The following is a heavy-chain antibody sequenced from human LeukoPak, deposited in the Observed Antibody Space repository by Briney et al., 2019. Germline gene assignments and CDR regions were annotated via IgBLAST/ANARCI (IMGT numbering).Heavy chain of an antibody. CDR2: IIPIFGTA. Sequence: ASVKVSCKASGYTFTSYDINWVRQATGQGLEWMGGIIPIFGTANYAQKFQGRVTITADESTSTAYMELSSLRSEDTAVYYCASSGQLTHFDYWGQGTLVTVSS. CDR3: ASSGQLTHFDY. D-gene: IGHD2-2*01. V-gene: IGHV1-69*13. CDR1: GYTFTSYD. J-gene: IGHJ4*02.